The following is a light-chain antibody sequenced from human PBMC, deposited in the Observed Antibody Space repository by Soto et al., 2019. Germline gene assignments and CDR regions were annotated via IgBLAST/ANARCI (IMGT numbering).Light chain of an antibody. CDR3: QQSYSTPLS. CDR2: AAS. V-gene: IGKV1-39*01. Sequence: DIQVTQSPSSLSASVGDRVTITCRASQSISSYLNWYQQKPGKVPKLLIYAASSLQSGVPSRFSGSGSGTDFTLTISCLQPEDFATYYCQQSYSTPLSFCGRAKV. CDR1: QSISSY. J-gene: IGKJ4*01.